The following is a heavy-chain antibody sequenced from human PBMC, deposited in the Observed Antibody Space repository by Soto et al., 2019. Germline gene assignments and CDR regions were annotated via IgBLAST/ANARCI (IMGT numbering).Heavy chain of an antibody. J-gene: IGHJ5*02. V-gene: IGHV1-18*01. CDR2: ISAYNGNT. CDR1: VYTFTNYG. CDR3: AIDSSCHNDSSSYAPLRGFEP. Sequence: VKVACKASVYTFTNYGISCLLLAPGQGLEWMGWISAYNGNTNYAQKFQARVTITADESTSTAYMELSSLRSEDTAAYYCAIDSSCHNDSSSYAPLRGFEPWGQGTLDTVTS. D-gene: IGHD3-22*01.